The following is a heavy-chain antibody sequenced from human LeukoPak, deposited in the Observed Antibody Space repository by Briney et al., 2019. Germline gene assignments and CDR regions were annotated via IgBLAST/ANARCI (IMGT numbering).Heavy chain of an antibody. J-gene: IGHJ4*02. Sequence: PGGSLRLSCAASGFIFSSYTMSWVRQAPGKGLEWVSTVGGSASGTFYADSVKGRFTISRDNSKNTLYLQMNSLRSEDTAVYYCARGIELADPFDYWGQGTLVTVSS. D-gene: IGHD6-19*01. CDR2: VGGSASGT. CDR3: ARGIELADPFDY. CDR1: GFIFSSYT. V-gene: IGHV3-23*01.